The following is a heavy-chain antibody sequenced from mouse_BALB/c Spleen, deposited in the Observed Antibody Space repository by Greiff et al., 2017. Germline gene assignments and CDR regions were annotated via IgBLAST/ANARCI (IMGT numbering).Heavy chain of an antibody. D-gene: IGHD1-2*01. CDR1: GFTFSNYW. V-gene: IGHV6-6*02. Sequence: EVKVEESGGGLVQPGGSMKLSCVASGFTFSNYWMNWVRQSPEKGLEWVAEIRLKSNNYATHYAESVKGRFTISRDDSKSSVYLQMNNLRAEDTGIYYCTSSYYGYGYAMDYWGQGTSVTVSS. J-gene: IGHJ4*01. CDR3: TSSYYGYGYAMDY. CDR2: IRLKSNNYAT.